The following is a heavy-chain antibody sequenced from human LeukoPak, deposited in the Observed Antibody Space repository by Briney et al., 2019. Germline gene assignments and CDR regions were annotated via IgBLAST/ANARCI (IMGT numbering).Heavy chain of an antibody. CDR1: GFTFSDYY. D-gene: IGHD1-1*01. CDR2: ISSSGTTI. J-gene: IGHJ4*02. Sequence: GGSLRLSCAASGFTFSDYYMSWIRQAPGRGLEWVSYISSSGTTIYYADSVKGRFTISRDNAKNSLYLQMSNLRAEDTAVYYCSRGEAGTTFLDYWGQGTLVTVSS. V-gene: IGHV3-11*01. CDR3: SRGEAGTTFLDY.